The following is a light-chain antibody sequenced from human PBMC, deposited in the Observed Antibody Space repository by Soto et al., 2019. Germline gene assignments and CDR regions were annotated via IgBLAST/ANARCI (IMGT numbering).Light chain of an antibody. V-gene: IGKV3-20*01. CDR2: GAS. Sequence: GEGVPLSVWASQSVSSNYLTWSQHRPGQAPRLLFYGASTRATGIPARFSGSGSGTDFTLTISRLEAEDFALYYCKLSGSSPWRFGQVTMVDIK. CDR1: QSVSSNY. J-gene: IGKJ1*01. CDR3: KLSGSSPWR.